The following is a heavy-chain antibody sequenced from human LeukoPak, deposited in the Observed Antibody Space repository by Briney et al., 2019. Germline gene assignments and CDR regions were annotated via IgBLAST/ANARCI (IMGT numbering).Heavy chain of an antibody. CDR1: GGSISSGDYY. CDR2: IYYSGST. D-gene: IGHD3-22*01. J-gene: IGHJ4*02. V-gene: IGHV4-61*08. Sequence: SETLSLTCTVSGGSISSGDYYWSWVRQPPGKGLEWIGYIYYSGSTNYNPSLKSRVTISVDTSKNQFPLKLSSVTAADTAVYYCARRVAVNPRYYFDYWGQGTLVTVSS. CDR3: ARRVAVNPRYYFDY.